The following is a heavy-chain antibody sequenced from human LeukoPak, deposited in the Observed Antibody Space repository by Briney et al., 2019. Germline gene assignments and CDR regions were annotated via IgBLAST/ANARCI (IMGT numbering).Heavy chain of an antibody. J-gene: IGHJ6*02. V-gene: IGHV3-74*01. CDR1: GFTFSNYW. CDR3: SRDSLSSCGGDCYSGLDV. D-gene: IGHD2-21*02. Sequence: GGSLRLSCAASGFTFSNYWMHWVRHAPGEALMWVSRIKSDGSSTTYADSVKGRFTISRDNAKNTLYLQMNSLRAEDTAVYYCSRDSLSSCGGDCYSGLDVWGQGTTVTVSS. CDR2: IKSDGSST.